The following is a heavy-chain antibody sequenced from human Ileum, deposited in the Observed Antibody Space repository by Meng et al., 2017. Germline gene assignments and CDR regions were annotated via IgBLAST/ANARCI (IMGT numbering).Heavy chain of an antibody. D-gene: IGHD6-13*01. Sequence: GESLKISCAASGFTFSYYAMSWVRQAPGKGLEWVAVISYDGSNKYYADSVKGRFTISRDNSKNTLYLQMNSLRAEDTAVYYCAVIAAAGAYAFDIWGQGTMVTVSS. CDR2: ISYDGSNK. CDR3: AVIAAAGAYAFDI. CDR1: GFTFSYYA. V-gene: IGHV3-30*04. J-gene: IGHJ3*02.